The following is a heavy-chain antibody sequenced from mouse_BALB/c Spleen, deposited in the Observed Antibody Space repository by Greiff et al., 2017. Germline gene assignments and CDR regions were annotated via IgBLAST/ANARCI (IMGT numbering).Heavy chain of an antibody. D-gene: IGHD1-2*01. CDR1: GYSITSDYA. CDR2: ISYSGST. CDR3: ARGNYYGYDYYAMDY. J-gene: IGHJ4*01. V-gene: IGHV3-2*02. Sequence: EVQLQESGPGLVKPSQSLSLTCTVTGYSITSDYAWNWIRQFPGNKLEWMGYISYSGSTSYNPSLKSRISITRDTSKNQFFLQLNSVTTEDTATYYCARGNYYGYDYYAMDYWGQGTSVTVSS.